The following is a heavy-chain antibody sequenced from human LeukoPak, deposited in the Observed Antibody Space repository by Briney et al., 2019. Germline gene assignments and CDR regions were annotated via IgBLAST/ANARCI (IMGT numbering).Heavy chain of an antibody. D-gene: IGHD6-19*01. J-gene: IGHJ4*02. CDR1: GCTFTGYY. CDR2: INANSGWR. CDR3: ARVLFYSSGNKSNRVDY. Sequence: SVTVSCQACGCTFTGYYMLLVRQAPRHALEWMGGINANSGWRNNPQKLQGRVTMTRDTSISTAYMELSRLRSDDTADYYCARVLFYSSGNKSNRVDYWGQGTLVTASS. V-gene: IGHV1-2*02.